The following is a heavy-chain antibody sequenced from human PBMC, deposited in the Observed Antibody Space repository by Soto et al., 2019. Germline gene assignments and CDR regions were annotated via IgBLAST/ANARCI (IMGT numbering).Heavy chain of an antibody. CDR3: ARALAKAVNRGGLGEHNWLDH. V-gene: IGHV1-18*01. D-gene: IGHD3-16*01. CDR1: GYTFTNYG. Sequence: ASVKVSCKASGYTFTNYGVAWVRQAPGHGLEWLGWISGYNGNTNYAQKFQGRVTMTRDKATSTAYMELKTLRSDDTASYFCARALAKAVNRGGLGEHNWLDHWG. J-gene: IGHJ5*02. CDR2: ISGYNGNT.